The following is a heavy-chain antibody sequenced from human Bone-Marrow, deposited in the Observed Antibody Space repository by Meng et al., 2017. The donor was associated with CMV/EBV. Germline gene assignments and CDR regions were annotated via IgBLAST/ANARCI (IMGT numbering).Heavy chain of an antibody. V-gene: IGHV4-39*07. Sequence: SETLSLTCTVSGGSISSSSYYWGWIRQPPGKGLEWIGEINHSGSTNYNPSLKSRVTISVDTSKNQFSLKLSSVTAADTAVYYCARGRHFRYYYDSSGYYYFDYWGQGTRVTVSS. CDR3: ARGRHFRYYYDSSGYYYFDY. D-gene: IGHD3-22*01. J-gene: IGHJ4*02. CDR2: INHSGST. CDR1: GGSISSSSYY.